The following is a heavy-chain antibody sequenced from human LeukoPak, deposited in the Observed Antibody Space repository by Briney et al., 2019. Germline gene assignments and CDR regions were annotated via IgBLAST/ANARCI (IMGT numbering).Heavy chain of an antibody. V-gene: IGHV4-38-2*01. Sequence: SETLSLTCAVSGYSISSGYYRGWLRPAPGKGLEWIGNIYHTGSTDYNPSLKSRLTISVDMSKNQFSLNLRSVTAADTAVYYCARDKDDYVWGTYRWWGQGMLVTVSS. CDR1: GYSISSGYY. J-gene: IGHJ4*02. CDR2: IYHTGST. CDR3: ARDKDDYVWGTYRW. D-gene: IGHD3-16*02.